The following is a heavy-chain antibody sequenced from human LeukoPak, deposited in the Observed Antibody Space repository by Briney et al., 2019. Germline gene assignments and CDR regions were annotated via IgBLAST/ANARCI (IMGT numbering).Heavy chain of an antibody. D-gene: IGHD2-21*01. J-gene: IGHJ4*02. CDR1: GGTFSSYA. Sequence: SVKVSCKASGGTFSSYAISWVRQAPGQGLEWMGGIIPIFGTANYAQKFQGRVTITTDESTSTAYMELSSLRSEDTAVYYCAKARPGALVVIAIDFYFDYWGQGTLVTVSS. CDR2: IIPIFGTA. CDR3: AKARPGALVVIAIDFYFDY. V-gene: IGHV1-69*05.